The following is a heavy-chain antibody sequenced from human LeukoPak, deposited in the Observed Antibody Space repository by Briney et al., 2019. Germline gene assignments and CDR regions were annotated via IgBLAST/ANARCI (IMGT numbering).Heavy chain of an antibody. Sequence: SETLSLTCAVSGYSISSGYYWGWIRQPPGKGLEWIGSIYHSGSTYYNPSLKSRVTISVDTSKNQFSLKLSSVTATDTAVYYCAGAVFYGDYVVDYFDYWGQGTLVTVSS. V-gene: IGHV4-38-2*01. CDR2: IYHSGST. CDR3: AGAVFYGDYVVDYFDY. D-gene: IGHD4-17*01. CDR1: GYSISSGYY. J-gene: IGHJ4*02.